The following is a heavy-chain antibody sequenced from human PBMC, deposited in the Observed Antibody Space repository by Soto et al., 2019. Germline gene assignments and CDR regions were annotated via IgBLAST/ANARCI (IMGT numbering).Heavy chain of an antibody. Sequence: VQLVQSGAEVKKPGASVKVSCKASGYTFTGYYMHWVRQAPGQGLEWMGWINPNSGGTNYAQKFQGWVTMTRDTSISTAYRELSRLRSDDTAMYYCARDYGYCSGGRCYTHDYDDYGMDVWGQGTTVTVSS. J-gene: IGHJ6*02. D-gene: IGHD2-15*01. CDR3: ARDYGYCSGGRCYTHDYDDYGMDV. V-gene: IGHV1-2*04. CDR2: INPNSGGT. CDR1: GYTFTGYY.